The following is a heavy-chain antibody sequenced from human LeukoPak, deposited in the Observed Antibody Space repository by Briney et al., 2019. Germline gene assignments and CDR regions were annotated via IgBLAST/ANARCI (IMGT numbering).Heavy chain of an antibody. D-gene: IGHD3-10*01. CDR2: FDPEDGET. V-gene: IGHV1-24*01. CDR3: ATLYGGQVPGSSLVDY. Sequence: GASVKVSCNVSGYTRTKLAMHWARQAPGKGLEWMGGFDPEDGETIYTQNFQGRVTLTEDTSTDTAYMELSSLRSEDTAVYYCATLYGGQVPGSSLVDYWGQGTLVTVSS. J-gene: IGHJ4*02. CDR1: GYTRTKLA.